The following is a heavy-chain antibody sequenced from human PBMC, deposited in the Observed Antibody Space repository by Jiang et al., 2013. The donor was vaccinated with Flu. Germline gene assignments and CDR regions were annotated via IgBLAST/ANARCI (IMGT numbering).Heavy chain of an antibody. J-gene: IGHJ4*02. V-gene: IGHV4-4*07. CDR1: GGSISSSY. CDR2: IITSGGT. D-gene: IGHD2-15*01. Sequence: GPGLVKPSETLSLTCTVSGGSISSSYWNWIRQPAGKGLEWIGHIITSGGTHYNSSLNSRITMSLDTSENQFSLKLNSVTAADTAVFYCARGKGYCGGGGCYPFDYWGQG. CDR3: ARGKGYCGGGGCYPFDY.